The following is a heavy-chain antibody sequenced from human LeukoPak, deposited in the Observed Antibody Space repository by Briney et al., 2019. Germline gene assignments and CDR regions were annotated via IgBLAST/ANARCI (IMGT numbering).Heavy chain of an antibody. J-gene: IGHJ4*02. D-gene: IGHD3-22*01. V-gene: IGHV3-74*01. Sequence: PGGSLRLSCAASGFTFSSYWMHWVRQAPGKGLVWVSRINSDGSSTSYADSVKGRFTFSRDNAKNTLSLQMNSLRAGDTAVYYCARANTYYYDSSGYSEDYWGQGTLVTVTS. CDR2: INSDGSST. CDR3: ARANTYYYDSSGYSEDY. CDR1: GFTFSSYW.